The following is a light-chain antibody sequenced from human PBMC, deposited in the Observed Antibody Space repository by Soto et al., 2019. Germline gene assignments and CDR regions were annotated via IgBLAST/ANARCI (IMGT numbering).Light chain of an antibody. V-gene: IGKV1-5*01. CDR3: QQYKTSWT. CDR1: QSISRW. CDR2: DGS. Sequence: DIQMTQSPSTLSASVGYRFTITCRASQSISRWLAWYQQKPGKAPHLLIYDGSSLDSGVPARFSGGGSGTEFTLTISSLQPDDFATYYCQQYKTSWTFGQGTTGDIK. J-gene: IGKJ1*01.